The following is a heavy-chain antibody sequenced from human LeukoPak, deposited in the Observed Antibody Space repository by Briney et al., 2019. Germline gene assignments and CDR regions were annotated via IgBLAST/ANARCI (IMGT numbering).Heavy chain of an antibody. D-gene: IGHD1-26*01. J-gene: IGHJ4*02. Sequence: SVKVSCKASGGTFSSYAISWVRQAPGQGLEWMGGIIPIFGTANYAQKFQGRVTITTDESTSTAYMELSSLRSEDTAVYYCARDQSGSYSGIDYWGQGTLVIVSS. CDR2: IIPIFGTA. CDR1: GGTFSSYA. V-gene: IGHV1-69*05. CDR3: ARDQSGSYSGIDY.